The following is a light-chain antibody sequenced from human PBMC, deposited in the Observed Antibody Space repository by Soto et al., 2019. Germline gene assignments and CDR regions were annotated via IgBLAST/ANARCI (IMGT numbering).Light chain of an antibody. CDR3: QQPINWPLT. CDR2: GAS. CDR1: QSISSH. J-gene: IGKJ4*01. V-gene: IGKV3-11*01. Sequence: EIVLTQSPATLSLSPGERATLSCRASQSISSHLAWYQQKPGQAPRLLIYGASNRATGIPARFSGSGSGTDFTLTISSVEPGDFAGYYCQQPINWPLTFGGGTKVEIK.